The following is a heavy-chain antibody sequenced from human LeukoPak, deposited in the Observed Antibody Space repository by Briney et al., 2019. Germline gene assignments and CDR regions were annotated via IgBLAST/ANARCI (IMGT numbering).Heavy chain of an antibody. V-gene: IGHV3-30*02. CDR2: IRYDGSNK. J-gene: IGHJ6*03. CDR1: GFTFSSYG. Sequence: GGSLRLSCAASGFTFSSYGMHWVRQAPGKGLEWVAFIRYDGSNKYCADSVKGRFTISRDNSKNTLYLQMNSLRAEDTAVYYCAKDKSIAAPVYYMDVWGKGTTVTVSS. CDR3: AKDKSIAAPVYYMDV. D-gene: IGHD6-6*01.